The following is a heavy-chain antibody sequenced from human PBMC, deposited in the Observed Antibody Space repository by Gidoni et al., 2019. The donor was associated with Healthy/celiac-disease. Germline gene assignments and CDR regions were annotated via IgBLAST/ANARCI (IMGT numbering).Heavy chain of an antibody. CDR2: IIPIFGIA. D-gene: IGHD2-15*01. Sequence: QVQLVQSGAEVKKPGSSVKVSCKASGGTFSSYAISWVRQAPGQGLEWLGRIIPIFGIANYAQKFQGSVTITADKSTSTAYMELSSLRSEDTAVYYCARDVTYCSGGSCYWFDPWGQGTLVTVSS. V-gene: IGHV1-69*04. CDR3: ARDVTYCSGGSCYWFDP. CDR1: GGTFSSYA. J-gene: IGHJ5*02.